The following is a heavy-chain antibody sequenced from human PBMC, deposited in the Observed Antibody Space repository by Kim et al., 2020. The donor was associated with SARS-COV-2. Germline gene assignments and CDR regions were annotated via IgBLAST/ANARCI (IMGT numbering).Heavy chain of an antibody. CDR1: GGSISSYY. CDR3: ARDGGTGLATGGAFDY. J-gene: IGHJ4*02. D-gene: IGHD5-12*01. V-gene: IGHV4-59*13. CDR2: IYYSGST. Sequence: SETLSLTCTVSGGSISSYYWSWIRQPPGKGLEWIGYIYYSGSTNYNPSLKSRVTISVDTSKSQFSLKLSSVTAADTAVYYCARDGGTGLATGGAFDYWGQGTLVTVSS.